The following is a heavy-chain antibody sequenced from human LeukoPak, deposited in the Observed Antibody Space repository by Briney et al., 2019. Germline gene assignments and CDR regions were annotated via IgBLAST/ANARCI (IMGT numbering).Heavy chain of an antibody. Sequence: GGSLRLSCAGSGFIFRDVWMGWVRQAPGKGLEWVGRIKSKSDGGTIDYAAPVKGRVTMSRDDSKKTFSLEMNNLKTEDTGVYYCTTDLDYWGQGTLVTVSS. CDR3: TTDLDY. V-gene: IGHV3-15*01. CDR2: IKSKSDGGTI. J-gene: IGHJ4*02. CDR1: GFIFRDVW.